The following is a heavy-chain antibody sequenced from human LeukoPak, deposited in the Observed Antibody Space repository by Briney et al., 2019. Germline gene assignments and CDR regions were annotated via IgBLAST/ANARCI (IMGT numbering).Heavy chain of an antibody. D-gene: IGHD3/OR15-3a*01. CDR3: ATSYDMGWLIGY. Sequence: PGGSRRLSCAASGFTFGDTWMNWVRQVPGQGLEWVANIKQDGSEKFYVASVKGRFTISRDNGKSSLYLQMNSLRAEDTALYYCATSYDMGWLIGYWGQGTLVTVSS. J-gene: IGHJ4*02. CDR1: GFTFGDTW. V-gene: IGHV3-7*03. CDR2: IKQDGSEK.